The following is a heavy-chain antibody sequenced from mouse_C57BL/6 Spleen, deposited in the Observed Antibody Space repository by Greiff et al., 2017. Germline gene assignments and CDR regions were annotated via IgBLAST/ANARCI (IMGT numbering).Heavy chain of an antibody. CDR2: ISSGSSTI. V-gene: IGHV5-17*01. J-gene: IGHJ4*01. CDR1: GFTFSDYG. D-gene: IGHD2-5*01. Sequence: EVQLQQSGGGLVKPGGSLTLSCAASGFTFSDYGMHWVRQAPETGLEWVAYISSGSSTIYSAGTVKSRCTSSRDNAKNTLFLQKTNLRSEDTAIDYCAEGTYYSKAMDYWGQGTSVTVSS. CDR3: AEGTYYSKAMDY.